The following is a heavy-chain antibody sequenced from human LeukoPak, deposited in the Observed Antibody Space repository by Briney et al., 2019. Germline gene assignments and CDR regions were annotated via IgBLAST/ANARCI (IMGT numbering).Heavy chain of an antibody. CDR1: GITLSNYG. J-gene: IGHJ6*02. CDR3: AKMIGLELTNYGMDV. Sequence: GGSLRLSCAVSGITLSNYGMSWVRQAPGKGLEWVAGISGSGGGTNYADSVKGRFTISGDNPRNTLYLQMNSLRAEDTAVYYCAKMIGLELTNYGMDVWGQGTTVTVSS. D-gene: IGHD2-21*01. CDR2: ISGSGGGT. V-gene: IGHV3-23*01.